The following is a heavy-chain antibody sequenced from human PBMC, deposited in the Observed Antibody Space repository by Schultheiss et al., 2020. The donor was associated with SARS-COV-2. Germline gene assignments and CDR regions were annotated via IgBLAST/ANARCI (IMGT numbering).Heavy chain of an antibody. CDR1: GGSISSYY. D-gene: IGHD2-21*02. Sequence: SQTLSLTCTVSGGSISSYYWSWIRQPPGKGLEWIGYFYNSGSTNYNPSLKSRVTISVDTSKNQFSLKLSSVTAADTAVYYCAQPKAYCGGDCYSHDAFDIWGQGTMVTV. CDR3: AQPKAYCGGDCYSHDAFDI. CDR2: FYNSGST. V-gene: IGHV4-59*08. J-gene: IGHJ3*02.